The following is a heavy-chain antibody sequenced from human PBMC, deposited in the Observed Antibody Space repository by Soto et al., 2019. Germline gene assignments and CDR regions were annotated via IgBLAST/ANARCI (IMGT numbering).Heavy chain of an antibody. CDR3: ARDKITGLFDY. J-gene: IGHJ4*02. V-gene: IGHV4-39*02. D-gene: IGHD2-8*02. Sequence: SETLSLTCTVSGGSISSTSYYCGWIRQPPGKGLEWIGSMSYSESTHYNPSLKSRVTMSVDTSKNQFSLKLSSVTAADTAVYYCARDKITGLFDYWGQGTLVT. CDR1: GGSISSTSYY. CDR2: MSYSEST.